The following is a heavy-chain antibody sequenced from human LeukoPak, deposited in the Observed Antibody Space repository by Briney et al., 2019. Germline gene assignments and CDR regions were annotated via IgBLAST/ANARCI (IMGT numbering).Heavy chain of an antibody. CDR2: IYTSGST. CDR1: GGSISSYY. Sequence: PSETLSLTCTVSGGSISSYYWSRIRQPAGKGLEWIGRIYTSGSTNYNPSLKSRVTMSVDTSKNQFSLKLSSVTAADTAVYYCARDPSAYSSGWYFNFDYWGQGTLVTVSS. J-gene: IGHJ4*02. V-gene: IGHV4-4*07. CDR3: ARDPSAYSSGWYFNFDY. D-gene: IGHD6-19*01.